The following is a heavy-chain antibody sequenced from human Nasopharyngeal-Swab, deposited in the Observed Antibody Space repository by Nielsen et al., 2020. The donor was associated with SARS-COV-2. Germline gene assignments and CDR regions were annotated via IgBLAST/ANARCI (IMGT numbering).Heavy chain of an antibody. CDR1: GFTVSSNY. V-gene: IGHV3-53*01. J-gene: IGHJ4*02. CDR2: IYSGGST. D-gene: IGHD3-9*01. Sequence: GGSLRLSCAASGFTVSSNYMSWVRQAPGKGLEWVSVIYSGGSTYYADSVKGRFTISRDNSKNTLFLQMNSLRAEDTAVYYCARGIFLLRYFVWGQGTLVTVSS. CDR3: ARGIFLLRYFV.